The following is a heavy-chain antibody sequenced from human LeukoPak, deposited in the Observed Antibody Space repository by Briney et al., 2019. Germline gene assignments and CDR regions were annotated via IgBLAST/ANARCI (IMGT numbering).Heavy chain of an antibody. J-gene: IGHJ4*02. V-gene: IGHV1-2*02. Sequence: ASVKVSCKASGYTFTGYYMHWVRQAPGQGLEWMGWINPNSGGTNYAQKFQGRVTMTRDTSISTAYMELSRLRSDDTAVYYCARVNSVLPTTPSVYWGQGTLVTVSS. CDR2: INPNSGGT. CDR1: GYTFTGYY. D-gene: IGHD5/OR15-5a*01. CDR3: ARVNSVLPTTPSVY.